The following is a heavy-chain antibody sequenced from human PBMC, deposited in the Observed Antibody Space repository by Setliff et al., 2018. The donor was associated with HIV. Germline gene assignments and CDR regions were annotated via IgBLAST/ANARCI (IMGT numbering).Heavy chain of an antibody. V-gene: IGHV4-38-2*01. D-gene: IGHD6-13*01. CDR3: ARLLRSGYSTTWYEGGAAWWFDP. CDR1: GFSFSNYW. J-gene: IGHJ5*02. Sequence: GSLRLSCATSGFSFSNYWMDWVRQAPGKGLEWIGSIYHSGSTYYNPSLKSRVTISLDTSKNQFSLNLSSVTAADTAVYYCARLLRSGYSTTWYEGGAAWWFDPWGQGTLVTVSS. CDR2: IYHSGST.